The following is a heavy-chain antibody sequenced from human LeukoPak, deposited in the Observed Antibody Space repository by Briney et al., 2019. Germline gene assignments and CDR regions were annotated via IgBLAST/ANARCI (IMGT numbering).Heavy chain of an antibody. CDR1: GFTFSNYW. CDR3: ARGSVVATMGYFDY. D-gene: IGHD5-12*01. CDR2: INNDGTTS. V-gene: IGHV3-74*01. J-gene: IGHJ4*02. Sequence: GGSLRLSCAASGFTFSNYWMHWVRQAPGKGLEWVSRINNDGTTSNYADSVKGRFTISRDNAKNMVYLQMDSLRGEDTAVYYCARGSVVATMGYFDYWGQGTLVTVSS.